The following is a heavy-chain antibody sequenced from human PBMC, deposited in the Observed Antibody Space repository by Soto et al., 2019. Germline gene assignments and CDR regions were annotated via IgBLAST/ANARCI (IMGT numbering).Heavy chain of an antibody. J-gene: IGHJ4*02. D-gene: IGHD2-21*02. CDR2: MNPNSGNT. CDR1: GYPFTSYD. V-gene: IGHV1-8*01. Sequence: ASLKVSCKSSGYPFTSYDINWVRQATGQGLEWMGWMNPNSGNTGYAQKFQGRVTMTRNTSISTAYMELSSLRSEDTAVYYCARSIVVVTALDYWGQGTLVTVSS. CDR3: ARSIVVVTALDY.